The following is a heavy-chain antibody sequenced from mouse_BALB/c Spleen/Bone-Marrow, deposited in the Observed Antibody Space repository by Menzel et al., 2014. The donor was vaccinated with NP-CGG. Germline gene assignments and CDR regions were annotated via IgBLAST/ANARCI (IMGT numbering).Heavy chain of an antibody. V-gene: IGHV5-6*01. D-gene: IGHD4-1*01. CDR3: ARQNWDSSGFAY. CDR1: GFTFSSYG. Sequence: EVKLMESGGDLVKPGGSLKLSCAASGFTFSSYGMSWVRQTPDKRLEWVATLSSGGSYTYYPDSVKGRFTISRDNAKNTLYLQMSSLKSEDTAMYYGARQNWDSSGFAYGGQGTLVTVSA. CDR2: LSSGGSYT. J-gene: IGHJ3*01.